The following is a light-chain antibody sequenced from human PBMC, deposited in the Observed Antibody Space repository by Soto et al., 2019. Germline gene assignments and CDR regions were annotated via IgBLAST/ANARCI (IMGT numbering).Light chain of an antibody. V-gene: IGKV3-20*01. J-gene: IGKJ1*01. CDR1: QSVSSSY. Sequence: IVLTQSPGTLSLSPGERATLSCRASQSVSSSYLAWYQQKPGQAPSLLIYGTSSRATGIPDRFSGSGSGTDFTLTISRLEPEDFAVYYCQQYGSSTWTFGQGTKVDNK. CDR3: QQYGSSTWT. CDR2: GTS.